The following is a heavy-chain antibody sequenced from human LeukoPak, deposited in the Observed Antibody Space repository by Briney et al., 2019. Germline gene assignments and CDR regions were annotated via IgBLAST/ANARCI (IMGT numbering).Heavy chain of an antibody. D-gene: IGHD3-10*01. Sequence: GGSLRLSCAASGFTVSTNYLSWVRQAPGKGLEWVSVIYSGDTTFYADSVRGKFTISRDNSKNTLYLQMNSLRAEDTAVYYCASILRSSSGYYFDYWGQGTLVTVSS. CDR2: IYSGDTT. J-gene: IGHJ4*02. CDR3: ASILRSSSGYYFDY. V-gene: IGHV3-66*01. CDR1: GFTVSTNY.